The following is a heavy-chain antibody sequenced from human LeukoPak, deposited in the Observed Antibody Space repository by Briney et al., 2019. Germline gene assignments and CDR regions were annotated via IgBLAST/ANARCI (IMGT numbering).Heavy chain of an antibody. D-gene: IGHD1-26*01. CDR3: ARFLRGATNALEI. J-gene: IGHJ3*02. V-gene: IGHV4-59*13. CDR1: GGSISDYY. Sequence: SETLSLTCTISGGSISDYYWSCIRQPPGKGLEWVAYMSYNDGATYNPSLKSRVTMSLDTSRNQFSLKLISVTAADTAAYYCARFLRGATNALEIWGQGTMVTVSS. CDR2: MSYNDGA.